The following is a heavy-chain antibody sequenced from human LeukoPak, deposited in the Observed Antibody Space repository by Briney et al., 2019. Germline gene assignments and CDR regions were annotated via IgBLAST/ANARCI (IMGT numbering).Heavy chain of an antibody. D-gene: IGHD3-3*01. J-gene: IGHJ4*02. V-gene: IGHV3-21*01. CDR3: ATDWRMGGY. CDR2: ISSRSSYI. Sequence: PGGSLRLSCAASGLTFSSYNMNWVRQAPGKGLEWVSSISSRSSYIFYADSVRGRFTISRDNAKNSLYLQLNSLRAEDTAVYYCATDWRMGGYWGQGTLVIVSS. CDR1: GLTFSSYN.